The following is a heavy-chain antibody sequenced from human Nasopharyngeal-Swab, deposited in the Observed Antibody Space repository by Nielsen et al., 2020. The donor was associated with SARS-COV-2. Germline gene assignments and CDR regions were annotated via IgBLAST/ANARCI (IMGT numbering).Heavy chain of an antibody. CDR3: ARESFGDYEWYFDL. CDR2: ISSSSTYI. D-gene: IGHD4-17*01. CDR1: AFTFSSYS. Sequence: WGSLRLSCAASAFTFSSYSINWVRQAPGKGLEWVSSISSSSTYIYYADSVKGRFTVSRDNAKNSLYLQMNSLRAEDTAVYYCARESFGDYEWYFDLWGRGTLVTVSS. V-gene: IGHV3-21*01. J-gene: IGHJ2*01.